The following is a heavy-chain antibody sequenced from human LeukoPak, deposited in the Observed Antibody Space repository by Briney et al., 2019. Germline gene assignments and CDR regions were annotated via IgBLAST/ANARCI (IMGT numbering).Heavy chain of an antibody. CDR1: GFTFSSYA. CDR2: ISYDGSNK. J-gene: IGHJ4*02. V-gene: IGHV3-30-3*01. CDR3: ARNLPPDFWTPFDY. D-gene: IGHD3-3*01. Sequence: GRSLRLSCAASGFTFSSYAMHWVRQAPGKGLEWVAVISYDGSNKYYADSVEGRFTISRDNSKNTLYLQMNSLRAEDTAVYYCARNLPPDFWTPFDYWGQGTLVTVSS.